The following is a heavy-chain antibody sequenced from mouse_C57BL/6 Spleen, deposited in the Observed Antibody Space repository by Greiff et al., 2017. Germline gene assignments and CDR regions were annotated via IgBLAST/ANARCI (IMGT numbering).Heavy chain of an antibody. CDR2: ILPGSGST. J-gene: IGHJ3*01. D-gene: IGHD2-3*01. CDR3: AMYDGYYTWFAY. Sequence: VKLMESGAELMKPGASVKLSCKATGYTFTGYWIAWVKQRPGHGLEWIGEILPGSGSTNYNEKFKGKATFTADTSANTAYMQLSSLTTEDSAIYYCAMYDGYYTWFAYWGQGTLVTVSA. CDR1: GYTFTGYW. V-gene: IGHV1-9*01.